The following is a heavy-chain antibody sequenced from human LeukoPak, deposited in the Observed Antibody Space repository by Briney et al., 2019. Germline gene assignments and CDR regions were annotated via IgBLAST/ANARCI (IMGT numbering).Heavy chain of an antibody. CDR2: ISGSGGNT. V-gene: IGHV3-23*01. J-gene: IGHJ5*02. Sequence: GGSLRLSCAASGFTFSSYAMNWVRQVPGKGLEWVSSISGSGGNTYYADSVKSRFTISRDNSKNTLYLQMNSLRADDTAVYYCAKGPDWFDPWGQGTLVTVSS. CDR1: GFTFSSYA. CDR3: AKGPDWFDP.